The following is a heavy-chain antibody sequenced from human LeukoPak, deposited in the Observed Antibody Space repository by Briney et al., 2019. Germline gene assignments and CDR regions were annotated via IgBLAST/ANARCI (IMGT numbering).Heavy chain of an antibody. D-gene: IGHD6-6*01. CDR1: GGSFSGYY. Sequence: SETLSLTCAVYGGSFSGYYWNWTRQPPGKGLEWIGYIYHSGSTNYNPSLQSRVTISVDTSKNKFSLNLNSVTAADTAVYYCARGGAARLHFQNWGQGTLVTVSS. J-gene: IGHJ1*01. V-gene: IGHV4-59*01. CDR2: IYHSGST. CDR3: ARGGAARLHFQN.